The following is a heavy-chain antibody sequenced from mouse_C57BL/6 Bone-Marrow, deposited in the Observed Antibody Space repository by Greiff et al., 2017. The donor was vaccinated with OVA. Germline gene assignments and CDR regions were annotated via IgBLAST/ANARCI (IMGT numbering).Heavy chain of an antibody. CDR3: AKGVIYDGYFSFAY. Sequence: QVQLQQSGAELMKPGASVKLSCKATGYTFTGYWIEWVKQRPGHGLEWIGEILPGSGSTNYNEKFKGKATFTADTSSNTAYMQLSSLTTEDSAIYYCAKGVIYDGYFSFAYWGQGTLVTVSA. J-gene: IGHJ3*01. V-gene: IGHV1-9*01. CDR1: GYTFTGYW. CDR2: ILPGSGST. D-gene: IGHD2-3*01.